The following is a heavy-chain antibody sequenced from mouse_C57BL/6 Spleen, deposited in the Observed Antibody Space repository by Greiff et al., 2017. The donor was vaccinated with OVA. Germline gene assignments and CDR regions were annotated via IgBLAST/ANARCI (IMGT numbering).Heavy chain of an antibody. V-gene: IGHV1-55*01. CDR3: AREGIYYGNLYAMGY. D-gene: IGHD2-1*01. CDR2: IYPGSGST. CDR1: GYTFTSYW. J-gene: IGHJ4*01. Sequence: QVQLQQPGAELVKPGASVKMSCKASGYTFTSYWITWVKQRPGQGLEWIGDIYPGSGSTNYNEKFKSKATLTVDTSSSTAYMQLSSLTSEDSAVYYCAREGIYYGNLYAMGYWGQGTSVTVSS.